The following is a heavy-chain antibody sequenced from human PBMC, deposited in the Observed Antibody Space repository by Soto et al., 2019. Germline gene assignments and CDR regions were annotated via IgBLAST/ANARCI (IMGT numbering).Heavy chain of an antibody. Sequence: GGSLRLSCAASGFTVSSNYMSWVRQAPGKGLEWVSVIYSGGSTYYADSVKGRFTISRDNSKNTLYLQMNSLRAEDTAVYYCAINYGDYAFDIWGQGTMVTVSS. D-gene: IGHD4-17*01. CDR1: GFTVSSNY. CDR3: AINYGDYAFDI. J-gene: IGHJ3*02. V-gene: IGHV3-66*01. CDR2: IYSGGST.